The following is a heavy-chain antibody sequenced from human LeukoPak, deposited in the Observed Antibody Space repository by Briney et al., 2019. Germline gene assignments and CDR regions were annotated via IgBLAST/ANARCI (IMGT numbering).Heavy chain of an antibody. CDR2: ISPDGGDK. J-gene: IGHJ4*02. CDR3: ARDEAYSSFDY. CDR1: GFTFSNAW. D-gene: IGHD4-11*01. Sequence: GGSLRLPCGGFGFTFSNAWMTWIRQAPGKGLEWVATISPDGGDKNYVDSVKGRFTISRDNAKNSLYLQMNDLTTEDTAVYFCARDEAYSSFDYWGQGTLVTVSS. V-gene: IGHV3-7*01.